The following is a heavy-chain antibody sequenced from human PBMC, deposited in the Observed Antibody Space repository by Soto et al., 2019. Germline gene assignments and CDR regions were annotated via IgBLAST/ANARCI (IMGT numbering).Heavy chain of an antibody. CDR2: ISYDGSNK. CDR3: AKDSGPSAFDI. Sequence: QVQLVESGGGVVQPGRSLRLSCAASGFTFSSYGMHWVRQAPGKGLEWVAVISYDGSNKDYADSVKGRFTISRDNSKNTLYLQMNSLRAEDTAVYYCAKDSGPSAFDIWGQGTMVTVSS. CDR1: GFTFSSYG. D-gene: IGHD6-19*01. V-gene: IGHV3-30*18. J-gene: IGHJ3*02.